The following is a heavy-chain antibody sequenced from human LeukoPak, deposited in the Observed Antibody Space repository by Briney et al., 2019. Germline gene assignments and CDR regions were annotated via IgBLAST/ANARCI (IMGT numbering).Heavy chain of an antibody. D-gene: IGHD4-17*01. CDR2: ISGNDGST. CDR1: GFTVSSNY. Sequence: GGSLRLSCAASGFTVSSNYMSWARQAPGKGLEWVSLISGNDGSTYYADSVKGRFTISRDNSKNTLYLQMSSLRADDTAVYYCARRSVTTFDYWGQGTLVTVSS. J-gene: IGHJ4*02. V-gene: IGHV3-23*01. CDR3: ARRSVTTFDY.